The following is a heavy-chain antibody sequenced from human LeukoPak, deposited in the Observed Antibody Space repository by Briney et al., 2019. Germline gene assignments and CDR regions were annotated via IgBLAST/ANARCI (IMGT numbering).Heavy chain of an antibody. V-gene: IGHV3-49*04. CDR3: TREVVVPAATYYFDY. CDR2: IRSRAYGGTT. J-gene: IGHJ4*02. CDR1: GLTHHDYA. Sequence: PGGSLRLSCTISGLTHHDYAMTWVRQAPGKGLEWVGFIRSRAYGGTTEYAASVKGRFTISRDDSKSIAYLQMNSLKTEDTAVYYCTREVVVPAATYYFDYWGQGTLVTVSS. D-gene: IGHD2-2*01.